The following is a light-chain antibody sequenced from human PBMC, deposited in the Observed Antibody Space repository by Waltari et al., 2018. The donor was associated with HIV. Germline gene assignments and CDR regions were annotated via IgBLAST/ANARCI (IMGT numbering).Light chain of an antibody. CDR1: TSNIGIKT. CDR3: ASWDASLNGWV. J-gene: IGLJ3*02. CDR2: GTY. V-gene: IGLV1-44*01. Sequence: QSVVTQPPSVSGTPGQTATISCSGSTSNIGIKTVNWYPHLPGTAPKRLIYGTYQRPSGVPDRFSASKSGTSASLAISGLQSEDEADYYCASWDASLNGWVFGGGTKLTVL.